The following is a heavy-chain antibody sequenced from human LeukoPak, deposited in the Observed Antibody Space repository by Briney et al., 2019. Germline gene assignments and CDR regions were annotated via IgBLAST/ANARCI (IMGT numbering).Heavy chain of an antibody. Sequence: GASVKVSCKASGYTFTSYTMHWVRQAPGQRLEWMGWINAGYGNTEYSQKFQGRVTITRDTSASSAYMELSSLRSEDTAVYYCARSGIHSDGVYDYWGQGTLVTVSS. D-gene: IGHD1-26*01. V-gene: IGHV1-3*01. CDR3: ARSGIHSDGVYDY. CDR1: GYTFTSYT. J-gene: IGHJ4*02. CDR2: INAGYGNT.